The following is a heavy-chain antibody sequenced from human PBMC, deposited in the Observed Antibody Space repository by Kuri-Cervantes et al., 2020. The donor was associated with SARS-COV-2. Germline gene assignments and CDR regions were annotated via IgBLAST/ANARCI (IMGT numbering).Heavy chain of an antibody. Sequence: ASVKVSCKASGYTFTSYYMHWVRQAPGQGLEWMGIINPSGGSTSYAQKFQGRVTMTRDTSTSTVYMELTSLRSDDTAVFYCARSMSGGSYVLNYWGQGTPVTVSS. CDR1: GYTFTSYY. J-gene: IGHJ4*02. CDR3: ARSMSGGSYVLNY. CDR2: INPSGGST. D-gene: IGHD3-16*01. V-gene: IGHV1-46*01.